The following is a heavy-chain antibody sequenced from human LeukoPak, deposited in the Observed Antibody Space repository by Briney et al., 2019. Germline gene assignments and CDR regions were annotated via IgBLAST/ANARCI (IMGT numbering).Heavy chain of an antibody. J-gene: IGHJ6*03. CDR1: GGTFISYA. Sequence: SVKXSCKASGGTFISYAISWVRQAPGQGLEWMGGIIPIFFTPTYAQNFQPTLPIPADDSTTTPYMALTSLRSEDTAVYSCATFSIAAPHYYYYYYMDVWGKGTTVTVSS. CDR3: ATFSIAAPHYYYYYYMDV. V-gene: IGHV1-69*13. CDR2: IIPIFFTP. D-gene: IGHD6-6*01.